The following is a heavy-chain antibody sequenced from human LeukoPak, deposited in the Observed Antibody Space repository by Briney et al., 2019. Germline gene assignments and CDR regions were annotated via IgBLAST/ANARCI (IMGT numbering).Heavy chain of an antibody. D-gene: IGHD6-19*01. CDR2: IVDSGGST. J-gene: IGHJ4*02. CDR1: GFNFGFYA. CDR3: AKDAFRTSGWYDFDY. V-gene: IGHV3-23*01. Sequence: PGGSLRLSCAASGFNFGFYAMSWVRQAPGKGLEWVSAIVDSGGSTYYADSVKGRFTISRDNSKNTLYLQMNSLRAEDTAIYYCAKDAFRTSGWYDFDYWGQGTLVAVSS.